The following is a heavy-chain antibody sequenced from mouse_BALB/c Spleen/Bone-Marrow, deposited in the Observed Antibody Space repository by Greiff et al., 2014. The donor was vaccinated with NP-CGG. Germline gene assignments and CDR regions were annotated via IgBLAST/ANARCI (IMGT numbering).Heavy chain of an antibody. Sequence: EVKLVESGAELVKPGASVKLSCTASGFNIKDTYMHWVKQRPEQGLEWIGRIDPANGNTKYDPKFQGKATITADTSSSTAYLQLSSLTSEDTAVYYCASYRYAWYFDVWGAGTTVTVSS. CDR3: ASYRYAWYFDV. V-gene: IGHV14-3*02. CDR2: IDPANGNT. J-gene: IGHJ1*01. D-gene: IGHD2-14*01. CDR1: GFNIKDTY.